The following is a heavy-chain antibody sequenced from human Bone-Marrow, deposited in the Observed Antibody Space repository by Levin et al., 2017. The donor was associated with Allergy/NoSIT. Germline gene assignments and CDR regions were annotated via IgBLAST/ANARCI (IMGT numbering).Heavy chain of an antibody. CDR1: GDAVSSPNHY. Sequence: PSETLSLTCSVSGDAVSSPNHYWSWIRQPPGTGLEWIGRIFTTGSTKYNPSLKSRVNMSLDMSKNQFSLQLSSVTAADTAVYYCARDSEWLAQDYWGPGTLVTVSS. D-gene: IGHD6-19*01. J-gene: IGHJ4*02. CDR2: IFTTGST. CDR3: ARDSEWLAQDY. V-gene: IGHV4-61*02.